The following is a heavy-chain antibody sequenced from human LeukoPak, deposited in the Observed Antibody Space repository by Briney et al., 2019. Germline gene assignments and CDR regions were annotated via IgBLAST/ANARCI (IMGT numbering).Heavy chain of an antibody. J-gene: IGHJ4*02. CDR1: GFTFSIYA. CDR2: ISGSGGST. D-gene: IGHD4-17*01. Sequence: QSGGSLRLSCAASGFTFSIYAMSWVRQAPGKGLEWVSSISGSGGSTYYADSVKGRFTISRDNSKNTLYLQMNSLRAEDTAVYYCAKGDYGDLESNFDYWGQGTLVTVSS. V-gene: IGHV3-23*01. CDR3: AKGDYGDLESNFDY.